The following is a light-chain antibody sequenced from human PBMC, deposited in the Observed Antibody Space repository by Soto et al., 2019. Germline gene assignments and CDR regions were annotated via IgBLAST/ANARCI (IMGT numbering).Light chain of an antibody. Sequence: QSALSQPASVSGSPGQSITISCTGTSSDVGTYTLVSWYQQHPGKAPKLVIYEVNKRPAGVSKRFSGSKSGDTASLTISGLHAEDEADYYCSSYAGPITFYVFGTGTKLTVL. CDR1: SSDVGTYTL. CDR2: EVN. J-gene: IGLJ1*01. V-gene: IGLV2-23*02. CDR3: SSYAGPITFYV.